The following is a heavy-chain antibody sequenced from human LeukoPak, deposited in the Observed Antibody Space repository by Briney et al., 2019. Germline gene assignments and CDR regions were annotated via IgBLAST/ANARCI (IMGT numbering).Heavy chain of an antibody. J-gene: IGHJ5*02. CDR3: ARDPRWLTPDCTSTSCYENYFDP. CDR1: GYSISNGYQ. V-gene: IGHV4-38-2*02. Sequence: PSETLSLTCAVSGYSISNGYQWAWIRQPPGKTLEWIGSIYHSGSAHYNPSLKSRVTISVDTSNNHFSLRLSSVTAADTAVYYCARDPRWLTPDCTSTSCYENYFDPWGQGTLVTASS. D-gene: IGHD2-2*01. CDR2: IYHSGSA.